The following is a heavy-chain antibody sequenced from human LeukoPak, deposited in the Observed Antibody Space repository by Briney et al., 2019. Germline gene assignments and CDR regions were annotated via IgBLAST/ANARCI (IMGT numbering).Heavy chain of an antibody. CDR2: IYYSGST. Sequence: SETLSLTCTVSGGSTSSSSYSWGWIRQPPGKGLEWIGSIYYSGSTYYNPSLKSRVTISVDTSKNQFSLKLSSVTAADTAVYYCARVVVVVPAAYYYYYYMDVWGKGTTVTISS. CDR3: ARVVVVVPAAYYYYYYMDV. J-gene: IGHJ6*03. CDR1: GGSTSSSSYS. D-gene: IGHD2-2*01. V-gene: IGHV4-39*07.